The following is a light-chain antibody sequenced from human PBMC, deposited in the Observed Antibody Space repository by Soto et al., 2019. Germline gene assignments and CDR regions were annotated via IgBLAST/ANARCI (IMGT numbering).Light chain of an antibody. Sequence: EIVLTQSPGTLSLSPGERATLSCWASQSVSSNYLAWYQQKPGQAPRLLIYGASSRATGIPDRFTGSGSGTDFTLTIGRLEPEDLAVYYCQQYGNSPRTVGQGTKVDSK. CDR1: QSVSSNY. V-gene: IGKV3-20*01. J-gene: IGKJ1*01. CDR2: GAS. CDR3: QQYGNSPRT.